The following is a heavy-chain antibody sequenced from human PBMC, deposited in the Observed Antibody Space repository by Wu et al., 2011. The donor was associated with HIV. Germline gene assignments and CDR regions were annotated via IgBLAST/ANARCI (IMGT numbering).Heavy chain of an antibody. Sequence: QVQLMQSGTEVKKPGASVKVSCKASGYTFTGYYMYWVRQAPGQGLEWMGWINPNSGGTNYAQKFQGRVTMTRDTSISTAYMELSRLRSDDTAVYYCARERKIEYSSSDWFDPWGQGTLVTVSS. D-gene: IGHD6-6*01. V-gene: IGHV1-2*02. J-gene: IGHJ5*02. CDR1: GYTFTGYY. CDR2: INPNSGGT. CDR3: ARERKIEYSSSDWFDP.